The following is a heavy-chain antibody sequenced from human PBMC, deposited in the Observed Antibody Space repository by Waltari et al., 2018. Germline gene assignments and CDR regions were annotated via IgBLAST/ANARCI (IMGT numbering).Heavy chain of an antibody. V-gene: IGHV3-48*04. D-gene: IGHD3-10*01. CDR3: AGIRRGFWFFDL. CDR2: VSGDSGYI. Sequence: EVQLVESGGGLVQPGGSLSLSCAASGMTFPTYSMNWVRQAPGKGLEWISYVSGDSGYIYYADSVRGRFTISRDNAQNSMYLQMNNLRADDTAVYYCAGIRRGFWFFDLWGRGTLVTVSS. J-gene: IGHJ2*01. CDR1: GMTFPTYS.